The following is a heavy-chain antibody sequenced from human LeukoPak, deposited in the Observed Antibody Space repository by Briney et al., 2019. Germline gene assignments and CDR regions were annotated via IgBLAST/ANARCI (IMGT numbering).Heavy chain of an antibody. D-gene: IGHD6-13*01. V-gene: IGHV3-48*03. CDR3: AKDISPGYSSSLDI. CDR1: GFTFSSYE. J-gene: IGHJ3*02. Sequence: GGSLRLSCAATGFTFSSYEMNWVRQAPGKGLEWVSYISSSGSTIYYADSVKGRFTISRDNAKNSLYLQMNSLRAEDTALYYCAKDISPGYSSSLDIWGQGTMVTVSS. CDR2: ISSSGSTI.